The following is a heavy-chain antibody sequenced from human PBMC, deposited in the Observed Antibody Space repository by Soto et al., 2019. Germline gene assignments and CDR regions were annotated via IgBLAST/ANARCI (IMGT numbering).Heavy chain of an antibody. CDR1: GGTFSSYA. J-gene: IGHJ3*02. D-gene: IGHD2-21*02. CDR3: ARVDRSPTYCGGDCSHGAFDS. Sequence: SVKVSCKASGGTFSSYAISWVRQAPGQGLEWMGGIIPIFGTANYAQKFQGRVTITADESTSTAYMELSSLRSEDTAVYYCARVDRSPTYCGGDCSHGAFDSWGQGIMVTVSS. CDR2: IIPIFGTA. V-gene: IGHV1-69*13.